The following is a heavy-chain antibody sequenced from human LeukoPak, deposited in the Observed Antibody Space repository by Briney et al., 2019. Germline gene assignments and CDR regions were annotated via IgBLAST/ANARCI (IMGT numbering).Heavy chain of an antibody. D-gene: IGHD1-26*01. CDR2: IIPILGIA. V-gene: IGHV1-69*04. Sequence: SVKVSCKASGGTFSSYAISWVRQAPGQGLEWMGRIIPILGIANYAQKFQDRITITADTSTGTAYLHLSSLTSEDTAIYYCTRVNLRGSQYNWFDPWGQGTLVTVSS. CDR1: GGTFSSYA. J-gene: IGHJ5*02. CDR3: TRVNLRGSQYNWFDP.